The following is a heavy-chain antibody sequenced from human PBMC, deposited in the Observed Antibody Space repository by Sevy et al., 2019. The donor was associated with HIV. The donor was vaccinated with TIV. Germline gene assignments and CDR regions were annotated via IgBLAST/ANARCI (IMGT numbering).Heavy chain of an antibody. CDR1: GFTFRNYA. J-gene: IGHJ3*02. CDR2: IFRGGDGT. Sequence: GESLKISCVASGFTFRNYAMNWVRQAPGKGLEWVSTIFRGGDGTYYAGSVKGRFTISRDNSKDTVYLQLSSLRADDTAVYYCAGALYDSSGSFDALDIWGQGTMVTVSS. V-gene: IGHV3-23*01. CDR3: AGALYDSSGSFDALDI. D-gene: IGHD3-22*01.